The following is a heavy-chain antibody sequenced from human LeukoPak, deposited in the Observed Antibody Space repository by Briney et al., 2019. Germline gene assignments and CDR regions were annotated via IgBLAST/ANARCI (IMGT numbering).Heavy chain of an antibody. CDR3: ARGLSSLWFGELLEYYFDY. D-gene: IGHD3-10*01. V-gene: IGHV6-1*01. Sequence: SQTLSLTCAISGDSFSSNSVAWNWIRQSPSRGLEWLGRTYYRSKWYNEYAVSVKSRITINPDTSKNQFSLKLSSVTAADTAVYYCARGLSSLWFGELLEYYFDYWGQGTLVTVSS. CDR1: GDSFSSNSVA. CDR2: TYYRSKWYN. J-gene: IGHJ4*02.